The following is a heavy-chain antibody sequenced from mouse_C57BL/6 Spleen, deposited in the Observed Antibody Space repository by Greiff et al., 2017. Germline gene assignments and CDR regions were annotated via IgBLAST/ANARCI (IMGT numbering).Heavy chain of an antibody. V-gene: IGHV1-55*01. Sequence: QVQLQQPGAELVKPGASVKMSCKASGYTFTSYWITWVKQRPGQGLEWIGDIYPGSGSTNYNEKFKSKATLTVYTSSSTAYMQLSSLTSEDSAVYYCARQGNGGYFDYWGQGTTLTVSS. CDR3: ARQGNGGYFDY. CDR1: GYTFTSYW. CDR2: IYPGSGST. J-gene: IGHJ2*01. D-gene: IGHD2-1*01.